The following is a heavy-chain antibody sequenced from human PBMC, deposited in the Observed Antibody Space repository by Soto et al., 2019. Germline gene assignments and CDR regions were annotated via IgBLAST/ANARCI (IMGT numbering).Heavy chain of an antibody. CDR2: ISSNGGST. V-gene: IGHV3-64*01. J-gene: IGHJ6*03. CDR1: GFTFSSYA. D-gene: IGHD4-4*01. CDR3: ARDDEPDSNYDRPGRWSYYYYMDV. Sequence: EVQLVESGGGLVQPGGSLRLSCAASGFTFSSYAMHWVRQAPGKGLEYVSAISSNGGSTYYANSVKGRFTISRDNSKNTLYLQMGSLRAEDMAVYYCARDDEPDSNYDRPGRWSYYYYMDVWGKGTTVTVSS.